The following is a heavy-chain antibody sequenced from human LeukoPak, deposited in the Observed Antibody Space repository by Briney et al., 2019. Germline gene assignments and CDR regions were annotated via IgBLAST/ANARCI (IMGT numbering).Heavy chain of an antibody. D-gene: IGHD5-12*01. Sequence: ASAKVSCKASGGTFSSYAISWVRQAPGQGLEWMGGIIPIFGTANYAQKFQGRVTITADESTSTAYMELSSLRSEDTAVYYCATRKPEVSGYDWRGYLDYYYYYMDVWGKGTTVTVSS. J-gene: IGHJ6*03. CDR2: IIPIFGTA. CDR1: GGTFSSYA. V-gene: IGHV1-69*13. CDR3: ATRKPEVSGYDWRGYLDYYYYYMDV.